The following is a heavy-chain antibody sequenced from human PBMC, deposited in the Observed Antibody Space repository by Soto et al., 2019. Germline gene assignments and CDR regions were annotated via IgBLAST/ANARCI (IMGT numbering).Heavy chain of an antibody. D-gene: IGHD1-20*01. J-gene: IGHJ4*02. Sequence: PGGSLRLSCAASGFTFSSYSMNWVRQAPGKGLEWVSSISSSSTYIYYADSVKGRFTISRDNAEKSLFLQMNSLRAEDTAVYYCARLGLDNFFDSWGQETLVTVSS. CDR2: ISSSSTYI. V-gene: IGHV3-21*01. CDR3: ARLGLDNFFDS. CDR1: GFTFSSYS.